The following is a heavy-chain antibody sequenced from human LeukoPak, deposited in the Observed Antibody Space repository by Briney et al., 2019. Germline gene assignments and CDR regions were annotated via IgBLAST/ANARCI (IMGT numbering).Heavy chain of an antibody. J-gene: IGHJ4*02. V-gene: IGHV1-69*02. CDR1: GGTFSSYT. D-gene: IGHD1-1*01. CDR3: ARGMPPSTSKVPLSY. Sequence: SVKVSCKASGGTFSSYTISWVRQAPGQGLEWMGRIIPILGIANYAQKFQGRVTITADKSTSTAYVELSSLRSEDTAVYYCARGMPPSTSKVPLSYWGQGTLVTVSS. CDR2: IIPILGIA.